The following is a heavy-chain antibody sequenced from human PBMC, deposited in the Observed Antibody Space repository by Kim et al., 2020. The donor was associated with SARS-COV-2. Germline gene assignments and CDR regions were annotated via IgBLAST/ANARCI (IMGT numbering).Heavy chain of an antibody. J-gene: IGHJ3*02. Sequence: SVKGRFTIARDNSKNTLYLQMNSLRAEDTAVYYCAKDYAARPYAVGAFDIWGQGTMVTVSS. D-gene: IGHD6-6*01. CDR3: AKDYAARPYAVGAFDI. V-gene: IGHV3-30*02.